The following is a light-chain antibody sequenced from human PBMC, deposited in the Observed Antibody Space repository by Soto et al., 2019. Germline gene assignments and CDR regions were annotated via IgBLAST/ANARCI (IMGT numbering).Light chain of an antibody. CDR1: SGDVADSKY. V-gene: IGLV2-14*01. CDR3: SSYTTASRWV. CDR2: DVT. Sequence: SVLTQPASVSGSPGQAITISCTGTSGDVADSKYVSWYQQHPGKAPKLIIHDVTNRPSGVSNRFSGSKSGNTASLTLSGLQADDEAYYYCSSYTTASRWVFGGGTKVTV. J-gene: IGLJ3*02.